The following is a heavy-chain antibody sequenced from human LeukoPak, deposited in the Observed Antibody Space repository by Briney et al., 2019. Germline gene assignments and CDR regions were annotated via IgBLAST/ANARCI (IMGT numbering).Heavy chain of an antibody. J-gene: IGHJ6*02. CDR3: ARGNDGTDV. CDR2: INRNSGGT. D-gene: IGHD1-1*01. Sequence: AAVTLTCKASGYTFTCNNMHRVRHPHGPGHEWMGWINRNSGGTNYAQKVKGRVTMTRDTSISTAYMELSRLRSDDTAVYYCARGNDGTDVWGQGTTVTVSS. CDR1: GYTFTCNN. V-gene: IGHV1-2*02.